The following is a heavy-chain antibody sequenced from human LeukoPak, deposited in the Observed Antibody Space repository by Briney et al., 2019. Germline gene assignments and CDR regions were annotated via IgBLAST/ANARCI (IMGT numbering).Heavy chain of an antibody. J-gene: IGHJ6*02. D-gene: IGHD2-2*01. Sequence: PSETLSLTCTVSGSSISSYYWSWIRQPPGKGLEWIGYIYYSGSTNYNPSLKSRATISVDTSKNQFSLKLSSVTAADTAVYYCARHVEYLRNYYYGMDVWGQGTTVTVSS. CDR1: GSSISSYY. CDR2: IYYSGST. CDR3: ARHVEYLRNYYYGMDV. V-gene: IGHV4-59*08.